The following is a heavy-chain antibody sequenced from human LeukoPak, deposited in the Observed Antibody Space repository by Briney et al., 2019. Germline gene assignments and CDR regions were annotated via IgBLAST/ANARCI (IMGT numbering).Heavy chain of an antibody. D-gene: IGHD6-19*01. V-gene: IGHV3-66*02. CDR3: ARRRDSSGWYNWFDP. CDR1: GFTVSSNY. Sequence: GGSLRLSCAASGFTVSSNYMSWVRQAPGKGLGWVSVIYSGGSTYYADSVKGRFTISRDNSKNTLYLQMNSLRAEDTAVYYCARRRDSSGWYNWFDPWGQGTLVTVSS. J-gene: IGHJ5*02. CDR2: IYSGGST.